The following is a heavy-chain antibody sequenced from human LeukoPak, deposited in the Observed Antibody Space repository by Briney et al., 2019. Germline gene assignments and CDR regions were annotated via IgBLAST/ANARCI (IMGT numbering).Heavy chain of an antibody. CDR3: ARADTAMVSLYFDY. CDR2: INPNSGGT. Sequence: ASVKVSCKASGYTFTGCYMHWVRQAPGQGLEWMGWINPNSGGTNYAQKFQGRVTMTRDTSISTAYMELSRLRSDDTAVYYCARADTAMVSLYFDYWGQGTLVTVSS. J-gene: IGHJ4*02. V-gene: IGHV1-2*02. CDR1: GYTFTGCY. D-gene: IGHD5-18*01.